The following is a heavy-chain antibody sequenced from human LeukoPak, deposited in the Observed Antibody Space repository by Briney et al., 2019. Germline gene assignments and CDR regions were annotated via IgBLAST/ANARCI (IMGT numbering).Heavy chain of an antibody. CDR1: GFTFSSYS. CDR2: ISSSTSYI. CDR3: ARDWDGSGWPIDY. V-gene: IGHV3-21*04. J-gene: IGHJ4*02. D-gene: IGHD6-19*01. Sequence: GGSLRLSCAASGFTFSSYSMNWVRQAPGKGLEWVSSISSSTSYIYYADSVRGRFTISRDNAKNSLYLQMNSLRAEDTAVYYCARDWDGSGWPIDYWGQGTLVTVSS.